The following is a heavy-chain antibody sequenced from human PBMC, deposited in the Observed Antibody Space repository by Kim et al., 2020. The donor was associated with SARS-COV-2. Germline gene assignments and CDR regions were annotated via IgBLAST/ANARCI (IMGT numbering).Heavy chain of an antibody. CDR1: GGSFSGYY. J-gene: IGHJ4*02. D-gene: IGHD6-13*01. CDR3: ARDRTSRSYSSSWYSLGGGALESRDRDY. CDR2: INHSGST. Sequence: SETLSLTCAVYGGSFSGYYWSWIRQPPGKGLEWIGEINHSGSTNYNPSLKSRVTISVDTSKNQFSLKLSSVTAADTAVYYCARDRTSRSYSSSWYSLGGGALESRDRDYWGQGTLVTVSS. V-gene: IGHV4-34*01.